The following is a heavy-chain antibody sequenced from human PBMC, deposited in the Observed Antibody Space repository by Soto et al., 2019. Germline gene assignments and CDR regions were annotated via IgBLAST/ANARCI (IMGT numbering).Heavy chain of an antibody. D-gene: IGHD2-21*02. Sequence: QITLKESGPTLVKPTQTLTLTCTFSGFSLSTSGVGVGWIRQPPGKALEWLALIYWDDDKRYSPSLRSRLTISKDTSQNQVVLTMTHMDPVDTATYYCIQSRCGGDCLQSYASHYYYGMDVWGQGTTVTVSS. J-gene: IGHJ6*02. CDR3: IQSRCGGDCLQSYASHYYYGMDV. CDR2: IYWDDDK. CDR1: GFSLSTSGVG. V-gene: IGHV2-5*02.